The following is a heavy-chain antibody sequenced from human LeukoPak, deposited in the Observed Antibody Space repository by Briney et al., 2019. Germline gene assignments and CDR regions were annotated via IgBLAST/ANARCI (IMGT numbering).Heavy chain of an antibody. J-gene: IGHJ5*02. D-gene: IGHD2-2*01. V-gene: IGHV1-2*02. CDR1: GYTFTGYY. CDR3: ARDLGYCSSTSCNWFDP. CDR2: INPNSGGT. Sequence: ASVKVSCKASGYTFTGYYMHWVRQAPGQGLEWMGWINPNSGGTNYAQKFQGRVTMTRDTSISTAYMELSRLRSDDTAVYYCARDLGYCSSTSCNWFDPWGQGTLVTVSS.